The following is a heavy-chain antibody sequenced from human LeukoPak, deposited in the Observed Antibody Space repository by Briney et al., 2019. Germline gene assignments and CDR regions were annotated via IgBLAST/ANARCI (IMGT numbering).Heavy chain of an antibody. CDR3: ARLVDAPRYFDY. CDR2: IYYSGTT. D-gene: IGHD2-21*01. Sequence: SETLSLTCTVSGGSFSSNGYYWVWIRQPPGKGLEWIGSIYYSGTTYYNPSLKSRATISVDTSKNQFSLKLSSVTAADTAVYYCARLVDAPRYFDYWGQGTLVTVSS. J-gene: IGHJ4*02. CDR1: GGSFSSNGYY. V-gene: IGHV4-39*01.